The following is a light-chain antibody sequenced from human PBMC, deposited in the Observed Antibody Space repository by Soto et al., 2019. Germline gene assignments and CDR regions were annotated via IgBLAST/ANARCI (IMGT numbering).Light chain of an antibody. Sequence: QPVLTQSPSASASLGASVKPTCTLSSGYSSYAIAWHQQQPEKGPRYLMKVNSDGSHTKGDGIPDRFSASSSGAERYLTISSLQSEDEADYYCQTWGTGIRVFGGGTKLTVL. V-gene: IGLV4-69*01. CDR1: SGYSSYA. CDR3: QTWGTGIRV. J-gene: IGLJ2*01. CDR2: VNSDGSH.